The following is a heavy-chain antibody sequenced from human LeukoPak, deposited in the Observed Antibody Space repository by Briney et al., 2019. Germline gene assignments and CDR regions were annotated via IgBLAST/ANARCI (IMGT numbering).Heavy chain of an antibody. CDR3: ARAGGIAARADY. J-gene: IGHJ4*02. V-gene: IGHV4-34*01. Sequence: SETLSLTCAVYGGSFSGYYWSWIRQPPGKGLEWIGEISHSGSTNYNPSLKSRVTISVDTSKNQFSLKLSSVTAADTAVYYCARAGGIAARADYWGQGTLVTVSS. CDR1: GGSFSGYY. D-gene: IGHD6-6*01. CDR2: ISHSGST.